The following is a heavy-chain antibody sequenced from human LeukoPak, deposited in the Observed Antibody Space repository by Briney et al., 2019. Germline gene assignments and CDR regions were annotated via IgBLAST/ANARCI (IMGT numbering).Heavy chain of an antibody. J-gene: IGHJ4*02. Sequence: GGSLRLSCAASGFTLSSYGTHWVRQAPGKGLEWVAVISYDGSNKYYADSVKGRFTISRDNSKNTLYLQMNSLRAEDTAVYYCAKLIAAAGNFDYWGQGTLVTVSS. CDR3: AKLIAAAGNFDY. CDR2: ISYDGSNK. V-gene: IGHV3-30*18. CDR1: GFTLSSYG. D-gene: IGHD6-13*01.